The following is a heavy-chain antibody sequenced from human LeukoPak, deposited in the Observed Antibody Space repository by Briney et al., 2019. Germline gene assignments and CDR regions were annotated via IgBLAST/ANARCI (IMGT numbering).Heavy chain of an antibody. CDR2: INPSGGST. CDR1: GYTFTSYD. D-gene: IGHD3-10*01. Sequence: GTSVKVSCKASGYTFTSYDMHWVRQAPGQGLEWMGIINPSGGSTSYAQKFQGRVTMTRDTSTSTVYMELSSLRFEDTAVYYCARGYGSGRLRYFFDYCGQGTLVTVSS. CDR3: ARGYGSGRLRYFFDY. V-gene: IGHV1-46*01. J-gene: IGHJ4*02.